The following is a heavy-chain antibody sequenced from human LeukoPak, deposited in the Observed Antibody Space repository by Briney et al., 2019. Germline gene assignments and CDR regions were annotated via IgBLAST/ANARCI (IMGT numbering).Heavy chain of an antibody. CDR1: GGSFSGYY. J-gene: IGHJ3*02. CDR3: ARGGWSAFDI. CDR2: INHSGST. V-gene: IGHV4-34*01. Sequence: SETLSLTCAVYGGSFSGYYWSWIRQPPGKGLEWIGEINHSGSTNYNPSLKSRVTISVDTSKNQFSLKLSSVTAAGTAVYYCARGGWSAFDIWGQGTMVTVSS. D-gene: IGHD2-15*01.